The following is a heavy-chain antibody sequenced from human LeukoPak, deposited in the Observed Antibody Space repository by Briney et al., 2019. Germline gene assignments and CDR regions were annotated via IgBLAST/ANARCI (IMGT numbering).Heavy chain of an antibody. Sequence: ASVKVSCKAFGYTFTDYYIYWVRQAPGQGLEWMGWINPDSGGTNYAHTFQGRVTMTRDTSISTAYMELSRLRSDDTAVYYCARGVQLSGSDIWGQGTMVTVSS. D-gene: IGHD5-18*01. CDR1: GYTFTDYY. CDR3: ARGVQLSGSDI. J-gene: IGHJ3*02. V-gene: IGHV1-2*02. CDR2: INPDSGGT.